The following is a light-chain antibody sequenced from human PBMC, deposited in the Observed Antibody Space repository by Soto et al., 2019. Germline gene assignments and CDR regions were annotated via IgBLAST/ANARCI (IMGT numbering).Light chain of an antibody. CDR3: TSYAGGKTG. J-gene: IGLJ1*01. CDR2: EVN. CDR1: SSDVGGYNY. Sequence: QSALTQPPSASGSPGQSVTISCTGTSSDVGGYNYVSWYQQHPGKVPKLMVYEVNKRPSGVPDRFSGSKSGNTASLTVSGLQAEDEADYYCTSYAGGKTGFGTGTK. V-gene: IGLV2-8*01.